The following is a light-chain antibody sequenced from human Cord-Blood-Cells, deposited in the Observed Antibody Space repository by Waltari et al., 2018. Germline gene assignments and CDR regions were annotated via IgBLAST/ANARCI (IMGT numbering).Light chain of an antibody. CDR2: DFS. Sequence: QSALTQPASVSGSPGQSITISCTGTSSDVGGYNYVPWYQQHPGKAPKLIIYDFSNRPSGVSNRFSGSKSGNTASLTISGLQAEDEADYYCSSYTSSSTLVFGGGTKLTVL. V-gene: IGLV2-14*01. J-gene: IGLJ3*02. CDR1: SSDVGGYNY. CDR3: SSYTSSSTLV.